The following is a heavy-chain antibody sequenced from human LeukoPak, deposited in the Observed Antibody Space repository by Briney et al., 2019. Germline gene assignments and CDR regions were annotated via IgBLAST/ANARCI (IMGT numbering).Heavy chain of an antibody. J-gene: IGHJ5*02. V-gene: IGHV4-30-2*01. CDR1: GGSISSGGYS. CDR3: ARSLHYCGGDCYSRYNWFDP. D-gene: IGHD2-21*02. Sequence: TSETLSLTCAVSGGSISSGGYSWSWIRQPPGKGLEWIGYIYHSGSTYYNPSLKSRVTISVDRPKNQFSLKLSSVTAADTAVYYCARSLHYCGGDCYSRYNWFDPWGQGTLVTVSS. CDR2: IYHSGST.